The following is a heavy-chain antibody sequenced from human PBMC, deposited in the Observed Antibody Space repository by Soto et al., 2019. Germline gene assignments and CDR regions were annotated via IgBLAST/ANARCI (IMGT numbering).Heavy chain of an antibody. J-gene: IGHJ4*02. CDR1: GGTFSSYT. D-gene: IGHD2-15*01. CDR2: IIPILGIA. V-gene: IGHV1-69*08. CDR3: ARDSATPFDY. Sequence: QVQLVQSGAEVKKPGSAVKVSCKASGGTFSSYTISWVRQAPGQGLEWMGRIIPILGIANYAQKFQGRVTITADKSTSTAYLELSSLRSEDTAVYYCARDSATPFDYWGQGTLVTVSS.